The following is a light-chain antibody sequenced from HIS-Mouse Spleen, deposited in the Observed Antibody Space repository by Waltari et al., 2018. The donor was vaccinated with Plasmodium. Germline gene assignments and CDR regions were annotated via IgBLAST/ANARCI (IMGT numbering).Light chain of an antibody. CDR2: WAS. J-gene: IGKJ4*01. Sequence: DIVMTQSPDSLAVSLGERATINCKSSQSVLYSSNNKNYLAWYQPKPGPRPKRLIYWASTRESGVPDRFSGSGSGTDFTLTISSLQAEDVAVYYCQQYYSTPPTFGGGTKVEIK. CDR3: QQYYSTPPT. CDR1: QSVLYSSNNKNY. V-gene: IGKV4-1*01.